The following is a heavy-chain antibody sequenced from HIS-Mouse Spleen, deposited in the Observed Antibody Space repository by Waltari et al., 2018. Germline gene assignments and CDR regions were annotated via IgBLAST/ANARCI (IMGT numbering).Heavy chain of an antibody. J-gene: IGHJ2*01. Sequence: QLQLQESGPGLVKPSETLSLTCTVSGGSISSSSYYWGWIRQPPGKGLEWLGSIYYSGNTYYHPSLKSRVTISVDTSKNQFSLKLSSVTAADTAVYYCAREIPYSSSWYDWYFDLWGRGTLVTVSS. V-gene: IGHV4-39*07. CDR2: IYYSGNT. CDR3: AREIPYSSSWYDWYFDL. D-gene: IGHD6-13*01. CDR1: GGSISSSSYY.